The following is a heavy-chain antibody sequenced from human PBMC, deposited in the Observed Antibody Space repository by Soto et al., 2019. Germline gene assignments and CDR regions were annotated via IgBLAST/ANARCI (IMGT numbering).Heavy chain of an antibody. D-gene: IGHD3-16*01. J-gene: IGHJ3*02. V-gene: IGHV3-48*02. CDR3: ARVEGGFDI. Sequence: EVQLVESGGGLVQPGGSLRLSCAASGFTFSYYSMNWVRQAPGKGLEWLSYISTSGSTKYYADSVKGRFTISRDNANNSLCLQMSSLRDEDTAVYYCARVEGGFDIWGQGTMVTVSS. CDR1: GFTFSYYS. CDR2: ISTSGSTK.